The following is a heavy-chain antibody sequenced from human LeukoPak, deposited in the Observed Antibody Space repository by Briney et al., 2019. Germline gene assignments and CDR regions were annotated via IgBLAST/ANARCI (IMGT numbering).Heavy chain of an antibody. J-gene: IGHJ6*02. D-gene: IGHD1-26*01. CDR3: ARGPDPGKVGAAIHYYYGMDV. CDR2: IYYSGGT. CDR1: GGSINSYY. Sequence: KPSETLSLTCTVSGGSINSYYWSWIRQPPGKGLEWIGQIYYSGGTDYNPSLKSRVTISVDTSKNQFSLKLSSVTAADTAVYYCARGPDPGKVGAAIHYYYGMDVWGQGTTVTVSS. V-gene: IGHV4-59*12.